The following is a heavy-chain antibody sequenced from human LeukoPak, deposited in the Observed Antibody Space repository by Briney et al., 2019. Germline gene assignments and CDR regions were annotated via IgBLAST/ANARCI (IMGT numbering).Heavy chain of an antibody. CDR3: ARDRYCGGDCSSFDY. Sequence: GGSLRLSCAASGFTFSDYYMSWIRQAPGKGLEWVAVIWYDGSNKYYADSVKGRFTISRDNAKNSLYLQMNSLRAEDTAVYYCARDRYCGGDCSSFDYWGQGTLVTVSS. V-gene: IGHV3-33*08. D-gene: IGHD2-21*02. CDR2: IWYDGSNK. J-gene: IGHJ4*02. CDR1: GFTFSDYY.